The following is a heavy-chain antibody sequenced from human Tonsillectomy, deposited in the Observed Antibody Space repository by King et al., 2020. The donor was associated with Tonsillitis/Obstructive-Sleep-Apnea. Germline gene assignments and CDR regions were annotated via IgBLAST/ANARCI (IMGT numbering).Heavy chain of an antibody. Sequence: QVQLQQWGAGLLKPSETLSLSCAVYGGSFSGHFWGWIRQPPGKGLEWIGEIIHTGSTNYNPSLKSRVTISVDTSKSQFSLKLNSVTAADTAVYYYARVGGSGYHFDYWGQGTLVIVSS. CDR2: IIHTGST. D-gene: IGHD5-12*01. CDR1: GGSFSGHF. CDR3: ARVGGSGYHFDY. J-gene: IGHJ4*02. V-gene: IGHV4-34*12.